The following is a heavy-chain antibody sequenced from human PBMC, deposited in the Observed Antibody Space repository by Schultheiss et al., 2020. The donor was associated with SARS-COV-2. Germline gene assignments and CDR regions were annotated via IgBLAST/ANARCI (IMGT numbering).Heavy chain of an antibody. Sequence: GESLKISCAASGFTFTNHAMHWVRQAPGKGLEWVSVISSSGGSTFYADSVKGRFTISRDNYMNTLFLEMNSLRAEDTAVYHCARTGDNSGYFAYLDSWGQGTLVTVSS. D-gene: IGHD3-22*01. CDR1: GFTFTNHA. CDR3: ARTGDNSGYFAYLDS. V-gene: IGHV3-23*01. J-gene: IGHJ4*02. CDR2: ISSSGGST.